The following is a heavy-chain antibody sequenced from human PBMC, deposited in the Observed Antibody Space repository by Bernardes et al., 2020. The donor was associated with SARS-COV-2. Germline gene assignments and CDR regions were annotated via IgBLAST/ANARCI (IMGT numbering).Heavy chain of an antibody. CDR1: GYTFTGYY. J-gene: IGHJ6*02. D-gene: IGHD3-22*01. V-gene: IGHV1-2*02. CDR3: ALPPTNYDRYGMDV. CDR2: INPNSGGT. Sequence: ASVKVSCKASGYTFTGYYMHWVRQAPGQGLEWMGWINPNSGGTIYAQKFHGRVTMTRDTSISTAYMELSRLRSDDTAVYYCALPPTNYDRYGMDVWGQGTTVTVSS.